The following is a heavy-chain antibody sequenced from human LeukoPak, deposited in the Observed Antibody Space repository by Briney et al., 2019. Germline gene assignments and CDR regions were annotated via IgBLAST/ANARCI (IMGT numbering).Heavy chain of an antibody. CDR1: GFTFSASA. D-gene: IGHD2-8*01. V-gene: IGHV3-73*01. J-gene: IGHJ4*02. Sequence: QPGGSLRLSXAASGFTFSASAMHWVRQASGKGLEWVGRIRNKANGYETAYAASVKGRFIISRDDSKNTAYLQMNSLKTEDTAVYYCTRLGYCTNGVCYFDYWGQGILVTVSS. CDR3: TRLGYCTNGVCYFDY. CDR2: IRNKANGYET.